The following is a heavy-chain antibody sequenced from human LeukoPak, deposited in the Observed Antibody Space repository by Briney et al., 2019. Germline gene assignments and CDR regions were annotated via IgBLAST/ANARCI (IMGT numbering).Heavy chain of an antibody. CDR3: AREAVHYGSGSLDY. Sequence: PSETLSLTCSVSGGSINAFYWSWIRQPAGKGLEWIGRTHSSGSTNYSPSLKSRVTMLLDPSKNQFSLSLISVTAADTAVYYCAREAVHYGSGSLDYWGQGTLVTVSS. CDR2: THSSGST. J-gene: IGHJ4*02. D-gene: IGHD3-10*01. V-gene: IGHV4-4*07. CDR1: GGSINAFY.